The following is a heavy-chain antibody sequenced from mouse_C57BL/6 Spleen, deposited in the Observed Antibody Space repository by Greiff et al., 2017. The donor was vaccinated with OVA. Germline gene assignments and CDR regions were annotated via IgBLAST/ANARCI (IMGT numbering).Heavy chain of an antibody. CDR1: GYTFTDYY. D-gene: IGHD2-5*01. CDR3: ARPAYYSNTWFAY. CDR2: INPNNGGT. Sequence: SGPELVKPGASVKISCKASGYTFTDYYMNWVKQSHGKSLEWIGDINPNNGGTSYNQKFKGKATLTVDKSSSTAYMELRSLTSEDSAVYYCARPAYYSNTWFAYWGQGTLVTVSA. J-gene: IGHJ3*01. V-gene: IGHV1-26*01.